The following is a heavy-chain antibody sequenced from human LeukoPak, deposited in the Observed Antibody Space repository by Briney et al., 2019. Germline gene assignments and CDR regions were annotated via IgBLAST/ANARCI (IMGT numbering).Heavy chain of an antibody. D-gene: IGHD3-10*01. CDR2: ISWNSGSI. Sequence: GRSLRLSCAASGFTFDDYAIHWVRQAPGKGLEWVSGISWNSGSIGYADSVKGRFTISRDNAKNSLYLQMNSLRAEDTALYYCAKAGGVLWFGELLVLSNDAFDIWGQGTMVTVSS. V-gene: IGHV3-9*01. CDR1: GFTFDDYA. J-gene: IGHJ3*02. CDR3: AKAGGVLWFGELLVLSNDAFDI.